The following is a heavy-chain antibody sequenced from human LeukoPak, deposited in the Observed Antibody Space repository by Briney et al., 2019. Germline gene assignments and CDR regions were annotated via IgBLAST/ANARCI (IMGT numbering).Heavy chain of an antibody. V-gene: IGHV4-61*05. D-gene: IGHD3-16*01. CDR2: IYYSGST. J-gene: IGHJ5*02. CDR3: ARNDDWFDP. Sequence: PSETLSLTCTVSGGSISSSSYYWGWIRQPPGKGLEWIGYIYYSGSTNYNPSLKSRVTISVDTSKNQFSLKLSSVTAADTAVYYCARNDDWFDPWGQGTLVTVSS. CDR1: GGSISSSSYY.